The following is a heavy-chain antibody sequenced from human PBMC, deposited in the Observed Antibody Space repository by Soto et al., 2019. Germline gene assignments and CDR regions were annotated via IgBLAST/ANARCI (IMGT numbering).Heavy chain of an antibody. J-gene: IGHJ4*02. CDR3: GRHCYHYGSRRVPQFDY. CDR2: IYYIGST. CDR1: GGSISSSSYY. V-gene: IGHV4-39*01. D-gene: IGHD3-10*01. Sequence: SETLSLTCTVCGGSISSSSYYWGWIRQAPGKGLEWIGSIYYIGSTYYNPSLNSRVTISVDTYKNQFSLKLSSVTAADTAVYYWGRHCYHYGSRRVPQFDYWGQGTLVAVCS.